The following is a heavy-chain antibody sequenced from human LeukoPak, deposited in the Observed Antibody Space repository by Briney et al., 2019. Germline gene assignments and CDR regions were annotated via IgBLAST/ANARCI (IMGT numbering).Heavy chain of an antibody. V-gene: IGHV3-23*01. D-gene: IGHD1-26*01. CDR3: AKDIVGAYYYYMDV. J-gene: IGHJ6*03. CDR1: GFTFSTYA. Sequence: GGSLRLSCAASGFTFSTYAMSWDRQAPGKGLEWVSTISGSGGRASTDYADSVKGRFTISRDNSKNTLYLQMNSLRAEDTAVYYCAKDIVGAYYYYMDVWGKGTTVTISS. CDR2: ISGSGGRAST.